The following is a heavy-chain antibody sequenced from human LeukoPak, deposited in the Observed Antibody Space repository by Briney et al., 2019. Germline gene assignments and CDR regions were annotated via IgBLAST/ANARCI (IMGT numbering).Heavy chain of an antibody. D-gene: IGHD2-2*01. V-gene: IGHV1-18*01. J-gene: IGHJ4*02. CDR2: ISAYNGNT. Sequence: ASVKVSCKASGYTLTSYGISWVRQAPGQGLEWMGWISAYNGNTNYAQKLQGRVTMTTDTSTSTAYMELRSLRSDDTAVYYCARDGGNIVVVPAANPIDYWGQGTLVTVSS. CDR3: ARDGGNIVVVPAANPIDY. CDR1: GYTLTSYG.